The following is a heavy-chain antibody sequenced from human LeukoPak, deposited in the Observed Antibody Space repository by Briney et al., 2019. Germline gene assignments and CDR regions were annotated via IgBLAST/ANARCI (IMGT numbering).Heavy chain of an antibody. CDR3: ARGSRYNRFGVLKGTFDY. CDR2: IYYSGST. D-gene: IGHD3-3*01. J-gene: IGHJ4*02. V-gene: IGHV4-59*12. CDR1: GGSISSYY. Sequence: SETLSLTCTVSGGSISSYYWSWIRQPPGKGLEWIGSIYYSGSTYYNPSLKSRVTISVDTSKNQFSLKLSSVTAADTAVYYCARGSRYNRFGVLKGTFDYWGQGTLVTVSS.